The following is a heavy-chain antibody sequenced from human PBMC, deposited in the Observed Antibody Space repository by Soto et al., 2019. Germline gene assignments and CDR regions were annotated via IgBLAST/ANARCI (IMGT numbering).Heavy chain of an antibody. CDR3: ARDRGLDPLHYYYYGMDV. Sequence: QVQLVQSGAEVKKPGSSVKVSCKASGGTFSSYAISWVRQAPGQGLEWMGGIFPIFGTANYAQKFQGRVTITADESTSTAYMELSSLRSEDTAVYYCARDRGLDPLHYYYYGMDVWGQGTTVTVSS. CDR2: IFPIFGTA. J-gene: IGHJ6*02. V-gene: IGHV1-69*01. CDR1: GGTFSSYA. D-gene: IGHD1-1*01.